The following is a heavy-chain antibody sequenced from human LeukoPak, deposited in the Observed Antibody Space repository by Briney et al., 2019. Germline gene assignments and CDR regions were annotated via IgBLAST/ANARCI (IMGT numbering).Heavy chain of an antibody. J-gene: IGHJ4*02. CDR3: ARVVRIVGATYYFDY. CDR2: IYYSGST. D-gene: IGHD1-26*01. V-gene: IGHV4-39*07. CDR1: GDSISSSSYY. Sequence: PSETQSLTCTVSGDSISSSSYYWGWIRQPPGKGLEWHGSIYYSGSTYYNPSLKSRLTISVDTSKNQFSLKLSSVTAADTAVYYCARVVRIVGATYYFDYWGQGTLVTVSS.